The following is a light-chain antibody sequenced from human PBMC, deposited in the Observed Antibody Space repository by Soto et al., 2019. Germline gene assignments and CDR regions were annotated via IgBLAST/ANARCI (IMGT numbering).Light chain of an antibody. J-gene: IGLJ1*01. CDR2: DVS. V-gene: IGLV2-11*01. Sequence: QSALTQPRSVSGSPGQSVTISCTGTSSDVGGYNYVSWYQQHPGKAPKLMIYDVSKRPSGVPDRFSGSKSGNTASLTISGLHAEDEAYYYCCSYAGSYKVFGTGTKLTVL. CDR1: SSDVGGYNY. CDR3: CSYAGSYKV.